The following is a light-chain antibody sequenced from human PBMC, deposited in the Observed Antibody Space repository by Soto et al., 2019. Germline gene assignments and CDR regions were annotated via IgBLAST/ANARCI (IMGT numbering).Light chain of an antibody. CDR1: QTVSITY. CDR3: QQYNNWPPIT. J-gene: IGKJ5*01. V-gene: IGKV3D-15*01. CDR2: GAS. Sequence: AQSPGTLSLSPGESATLSCRASQTVSITYLTWYQQKPGQAPRLLIFGASKRATGIPDRFSGSGSGTEFTLTISSLQSEDFAVYYCQQYNNWPPITFGQGTRLEIK.